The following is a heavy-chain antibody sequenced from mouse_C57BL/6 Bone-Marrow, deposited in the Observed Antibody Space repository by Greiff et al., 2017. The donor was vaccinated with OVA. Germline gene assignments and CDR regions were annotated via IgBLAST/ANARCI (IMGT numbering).Heavy chain of an antibody. J-gene: IGHJ4*01. V-gene: IGHV5-17*01. CDR3: ASRRVSMDY. CDR1: GFTFSDYG. CDR2: ISSGSSTI. D-gene: IGHD3-3*01. Sequence: DVMLVESGGGLVKPGGSLKLSCAASGFTFSDYGMHWVRQAPEKGLEWVAYISSGSSTIYYADTVKGRFTISRDNAKHTLFLQMHSLRSEYTAMYFCASRRVSMDYWGQGTSLTVSS.